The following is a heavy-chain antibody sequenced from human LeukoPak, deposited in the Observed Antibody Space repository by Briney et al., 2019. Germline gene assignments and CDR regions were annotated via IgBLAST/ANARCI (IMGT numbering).Heavy chain of an antibody. CDR1: GLTFSSYA. CDR3: AKGGLVHRFDP. Sequence: GGSLRLSCAASGLTFSSYAMSWVRQAPGRGLEWVSGIRGSGDNTYYADSVKGRFTISRDNSKNTLYLQMNSLRADDTAVYYCAKGGLVHRFDPWGQGTLVTVSS. J-gene: IGHJ5*02. V-gene: IGHV3-23*01. CDR2: IRGSGDNT.